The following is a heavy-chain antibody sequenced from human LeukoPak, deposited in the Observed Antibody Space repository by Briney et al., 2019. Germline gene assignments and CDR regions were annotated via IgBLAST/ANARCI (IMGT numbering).Heavy chain of an antibody. CDR3: AREQASAASFDY. V-gene: IGHV4-61*01. CDR2: IYYSGHT. J-gene: IGHJ4*02. CDR1: GGSVSSGSYY. Sequence: SETLSLTCTVSGGSVSSGSYYWSWIRQPPGKGLEWIGYIYYSGHTKYNPSLKSRVTISGDTSKNQFSLKLSSVTAADTAVYYCAREQASAASFDYWGQGTLVTVSS. D-gene: IGHD6-13*01.